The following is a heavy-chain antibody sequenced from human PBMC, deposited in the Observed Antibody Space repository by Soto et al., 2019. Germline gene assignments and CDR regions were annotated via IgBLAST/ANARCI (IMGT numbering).Heavy chain of an antibody. D-gene: IGHD2-2*01. CDR3: AREFRDCSGSSCYQNADWFDP. J-gene: IGHJ5*02. CDR1: GDALHNYY. CDR2: IHYSGGP. V-gene: IGHV4-59*01. Sequence: QVRLQESGPGVVKTSETLSLTCTVSGDALHNYYWSWIRQPPGKGLEWIGYIHYSGGPNYNPSLKSRVTISLDTSKNQFSLRLNSVTAADTAVYYCAREFRDCSGSSCYQNADWFDPWGQGALVTVSS.